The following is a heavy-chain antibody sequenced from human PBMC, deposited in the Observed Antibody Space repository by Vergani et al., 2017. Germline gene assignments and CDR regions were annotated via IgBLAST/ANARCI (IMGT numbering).Heavy chain of an antibody. CDR2: ISNSGGST. V-gene: IGHV3-23*04. CDR1: GFTSINYA. D-gene: IGHD6-13*01. J-gene: IGHJ2*01. Sequence: EVQLVESGGGLVQPGGSLRLSCAASGFTSINYAMSWVRQAAGKGLEWVATISNSGGSTFYADSVKGRFTLSRDSSKNTLFLQMSSLRDEDTALYYCVKDIATSGNYWYFDLWGRGTLVTVSS. CDR3: VKDIATSGNYWYFDL.